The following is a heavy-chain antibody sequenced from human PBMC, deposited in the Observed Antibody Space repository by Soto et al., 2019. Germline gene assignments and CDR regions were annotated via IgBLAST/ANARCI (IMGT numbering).Heavy chain of an antibody. D-gene: IGHD3-22*01. Sequence: GGSLRLSCAASGFTVSSNYMSWVRQAPGKGLEWVSVIYSGGSTYYADSVKGRFTISRDNSKNTLYLQMNSLRAEDTAVYYCATAAPPDYYDSTGPFDYWGQGTLVTVSS. CDR2: IYSGGST. J-gene: IGHJ4*02. V-gene: IGHV3-53*01. CDR1: GFTVSSNY. CDR3: ATAAPPDYYDSTGPFDY.